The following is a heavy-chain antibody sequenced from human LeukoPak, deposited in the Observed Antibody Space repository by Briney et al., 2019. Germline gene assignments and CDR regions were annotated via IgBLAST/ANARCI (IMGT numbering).Heavy chain of an antibody. CDR3: ARGLLYGFWSGYPTTYYFDY. Sequence: SETLSLTCTVSGGSISSSSYYWGWIRQPPGKGLEWIGSIYYSGSTYYNPSLKSRVTISVDTSKNQFSLKLSSVTAADTAVYYCARGLLYGFWSGYPTTYYFDYWGQGTLVTVSS. V-gene: IGHV4-39*01. J-gene: IGHJ4*02. CDR2: IYYSGST. CDR1: GGSISSSSYY. D-gene: IGHD3-3*01.